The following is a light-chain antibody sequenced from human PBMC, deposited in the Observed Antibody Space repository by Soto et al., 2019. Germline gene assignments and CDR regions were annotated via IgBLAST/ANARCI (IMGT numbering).Light chain of an antibody. CDR2: DVS. CDR1: SSDVGGYNY. J-gene: IGLJ1*01. Sequence: QSVLTQPASVSRSPGQSITISCTGTSSDVGGYNYVSRYQQHPGKAPKLMIYDVSNRPSGVSNRFSGSKSGNTASLTISGLQAEDEADYYCSSYTSSSTRFGTGTKVTVL. V-gene: IGLV2-14*01. CDR3: SSYTSSSTR.